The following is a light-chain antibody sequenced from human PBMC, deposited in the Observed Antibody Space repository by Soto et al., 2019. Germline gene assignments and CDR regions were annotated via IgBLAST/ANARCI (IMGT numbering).Light chain of an antibody. Sequence: EIVLTQSPGTLSLSPGERATLSCRASQSVSHNHLAWYQQKPGQAPRLLIYVASNRATAFPDRLSGSGSGTDFTLTISRLEPEDFAVYYCQDYGSSPYTFGQGTKLEIK. J-gene: IGKJ2*01. CDR1: QSVSHNH. CDR2: VAS. V-gene: IGKV3-20*01. CDR3: QDYGSSPYT.